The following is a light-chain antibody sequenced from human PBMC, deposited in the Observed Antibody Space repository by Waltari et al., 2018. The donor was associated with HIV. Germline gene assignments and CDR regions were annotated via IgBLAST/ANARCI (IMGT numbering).Light chain of an antibody. CDR2: GAN. V-gene: IGKV3-20*01. CDR3: QQYGTAPQT. J-gene: IGKJ1*01. CDR1: QSVSSSF. Sequence: EIVLTQSPDTLSLFPGERATLSCRAGQSVSSSFLAWYQQNPGQAPRLLIFGANTRATGIADRFRGSGSGTDFTLIINRLEPEDFAVYHCQQYGTAPQTFGQGTKVEIK.